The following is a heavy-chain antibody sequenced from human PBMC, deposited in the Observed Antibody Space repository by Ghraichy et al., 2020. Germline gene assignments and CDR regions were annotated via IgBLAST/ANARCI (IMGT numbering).Heavy chain of an antibody. J-gene: IGHJ4*02. V-gene: IGHV1-24*01. CDR2: FDPEDGET. CDR3: ATGPISGSYYANDY. Sequence: ASVKVSCKVSGYTLTELSMHWVRQAPGKGLERMGGFDPEDGETIYAQKFQGRVTMTEDTSTDTAYMELSSLRSEDTAVYYCATGPISGSYYANDYWGQGTLVTVSS. CDR1: GYTLTELS. D-gene: IGHD1-26*01.